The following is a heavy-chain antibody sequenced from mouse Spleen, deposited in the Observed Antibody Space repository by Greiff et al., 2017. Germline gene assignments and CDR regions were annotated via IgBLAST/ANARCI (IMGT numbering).Heavy chain of an antibody. D-gene: IGHD2-4*01. J-gene: IGHJ2*01. CDR3: ARNDYDEGGFDY. CDR2: FHPYNDDT. Sequence: QVQLKESGAELVKPGASVKMSCKASGYTFTTYPIEWMKQNHGKSLEWIGNFHPYNDDTKYNEKFKGKATLTVEKSSSTVYLELSRLTSDDSAVYYCARNDYDEGGFDYWGQGTTLTVSS. V-gene: IGHV1-47*01. CDR1: GYTFTTYP.